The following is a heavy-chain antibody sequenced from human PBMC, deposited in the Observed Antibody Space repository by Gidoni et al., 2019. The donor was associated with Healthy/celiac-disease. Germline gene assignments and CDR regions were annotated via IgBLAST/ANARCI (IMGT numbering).Heavy chain of an antibody. CDR2: IYYSGST. V-gene: IGHV4-59*01. J-gene: IGHJ2*01. CDR1: GGSISSYY. CDR3: ARNYDSSGYYFSWYFDL. D-gene: IGHD3-22*01. Sequence: QVQLQESGPGLVKPSETLSLTCTVSGGSISSYYWSWIRQPPGKGLEWIGYIYYSGSTNYNPSLKSRVTISVDTSKNQFSLKLSSVTAADTAVYYCARNYDSSGYYFSWYFDLWGRGTLVTVSS.